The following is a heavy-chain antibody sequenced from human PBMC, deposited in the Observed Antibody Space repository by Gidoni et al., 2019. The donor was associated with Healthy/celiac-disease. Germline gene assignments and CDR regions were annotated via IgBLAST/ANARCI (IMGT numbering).Heavy chain of an antibody. CDR2: IYYSGST. D-gene: IGHD2-15*01. CDR3: ARHRLGDCSGGSCYLFPNYYYYGMDV. J-gene: IGHJ6*02. CDR1: GGSISSSSSY. Sequence: HLQLQESGPGLVQPSETLSLTCTVPGGSISSSSSYWGWIRQPPGKGLEWIGSIYYSGSTYYNPSLKSRVTISVDTSKNQFSLKLSSVTAADTAVYYCARHRLGDCSGGSCYLFPNYYYYGMDVWGQGTTVTVSS. V-gene: IGHV4-39*01.